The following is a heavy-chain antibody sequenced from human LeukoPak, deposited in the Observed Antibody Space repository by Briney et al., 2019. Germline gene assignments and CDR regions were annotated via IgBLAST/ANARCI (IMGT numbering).Heavy chain of an antibody. CDR2: MTASSVTF. Sequence: PGGSLRLSCEVSGFTFSSYSMTWVRQVQGRVLEWIAYMTASSVTFYYADSVRGRFTISRDNARNSLFLQMNSLTVEDTAVYYCARSLSGYDPLSAFWGQGTLVTVSS. D-gene: IGHD5-12*01. J-gene: IGHJ4*02. V-gene: IGHV3-48*04. CDR1: GFTFSSYS. CDR3: ARSLSGYDPLSAF.